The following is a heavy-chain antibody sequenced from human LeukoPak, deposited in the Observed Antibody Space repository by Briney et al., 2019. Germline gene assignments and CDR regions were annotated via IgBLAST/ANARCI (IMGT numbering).Heavy chain of an antibody. CDR1: GFTFSGYS. V-gene: IGHV3-21*01. D-gene: IGHD3-22*01. CDR3: AREVSEGFDF. CDR2: FGTRSTSV. Sequence: GGSLRLSCTASGFTFSGYSMNWIRQAPGKGLEWVSSFGTRSTSVYHAGSVKGRFAISRDNAKNSLYLQMNSLRAEDTALYYCAREVSEGFDFWGRGTLVTVSS. J-gene: IGHJ4*02.